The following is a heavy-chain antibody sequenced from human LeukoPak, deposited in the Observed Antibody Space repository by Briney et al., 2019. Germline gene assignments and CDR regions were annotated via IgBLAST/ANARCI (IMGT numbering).Heavy chain of an antibody. CDR3: KMMVGVSSNYYYMDV. CDR2: ISAYNGNT. V-gene: IGHV1-18*01. CDR1: GYNFITYG. J-gene: IGHJ6*03. Sequence: ASVKVSCKASGYNFITYGIAWMRQAPGQGLEWMGWISAYNGNTNYVERLQGRVTMTTDTSTSTAYMELRSLSSDDTAVYCAKMMVGVSSNYYYMDVWGKGTTVTVSS. D-gene: IGHD3-10*01.